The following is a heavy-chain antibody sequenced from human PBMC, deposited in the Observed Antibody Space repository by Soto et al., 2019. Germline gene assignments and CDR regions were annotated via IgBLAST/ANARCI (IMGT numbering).Heavy chain of an antibody. CDR1: GFSLSAHGVG. D-gene: IGHD7-27*01. CDR2: IYWDDDE. J-gene: IGHJ4*02. CDR3: ARTGVIWGSRCLIDS. V-gene: IGHV2-5*02. Sequence: QITLKESGPTLVSPTQTLTLTCTFSGFSLSAHGVGVGWIRQPPGKALEWLAFIYWDDDERYSPSLKSRLTITKDTSKNQVVLTMANMDPVDTATYYCARTGVIWGSRCLIDSWGQGTLVTVSS.